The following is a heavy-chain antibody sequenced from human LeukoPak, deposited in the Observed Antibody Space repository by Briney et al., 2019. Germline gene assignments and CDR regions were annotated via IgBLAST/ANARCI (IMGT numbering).Heavy chain of an antibody. D-gene: IGHD2/OR15-2a*01. J-gene: IGHJ4*02. CDR3: ARDYFKDY. V-gene: IGHV3-7*01. CDR1: GFTFSSYA. Sequence: GGSLRLSCAASGFTFSSYAMSWVRQAPGKGLEWVAYIKHDGSAKNYVDSVKGRFTISRDNAKNSLYLQMSSLRAEDTAMYYCARDYFKDYWGQGTLVTVSS. CDR2: IKHDGSAK.